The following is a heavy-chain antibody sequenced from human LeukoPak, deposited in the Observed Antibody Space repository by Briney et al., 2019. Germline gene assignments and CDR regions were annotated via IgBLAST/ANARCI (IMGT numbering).Heavy chain of an antibody. CDR3: ARDSNPHITMIVVVIRDDAFDI. CDR1: GYTFTGYY. Sequence: ASVKVSCKASGYTFTGYYMHWVRQAPGQGLEWMGWINPNSGGTNYAQKFQGRATMTRDTSISTVYMELSRLRSDDTAVYYCARDSNPHITMIVVVIRDDAFDIWGQGTMVTVSS. CDR2: INPNSGGT. J-gene: IGHJ3*02. V-gene: IGHV1-2*02. D-gene: IGHD3-22*01.